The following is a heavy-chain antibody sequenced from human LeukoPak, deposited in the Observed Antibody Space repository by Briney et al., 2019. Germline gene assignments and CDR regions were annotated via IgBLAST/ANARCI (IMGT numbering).Heavy chain of an antibody. CDR1: GYTLTELS. Sequence: ASVKVSCKVSGYTLTELSMHWVRQAPGKGHEWMGGFGPEDGETIYAQKFQGRVTMTEDTSTDTAYMELSSLRSEDTAVYYCATQEGYCSGGSCYRNNWFDPWGQGTLVTVSS. J-gene: IGHJ5*02. V-gene: IGHV1-24*01. CDR2: FGPEDGET. D-gene: IGHD2-15*01. CDR3: ATQEGYCSGGSCYRNNWFDP.